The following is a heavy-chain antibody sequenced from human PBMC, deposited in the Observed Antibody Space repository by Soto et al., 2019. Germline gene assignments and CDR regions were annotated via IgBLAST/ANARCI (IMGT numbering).Heavy chain of an antibody. CDR3: AKDRGGWGYYMDV. D-gene: IGHD3-10*01. J-gene: IGHJ6*03. CDR2: IRWNSGRI. V-gene: IGHV3-9*01. CDR1: GFTFDDYA. Sequence: EVQLVESGGGLVQPGRSLRLSCAASGFTFDDYAMHWVRQAPGKGLEWVSGIRWNSGRIDYADSVKGRFTISRDNAKNSPYLQMNSLRAEDTAFYYCAKDRGGWGYYMDVWGKGTTVTVSS.